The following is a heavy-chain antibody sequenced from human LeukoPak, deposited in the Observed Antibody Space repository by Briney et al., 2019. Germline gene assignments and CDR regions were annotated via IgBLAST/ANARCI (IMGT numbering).Heavy chain of an antibody. CDR1: GYTFDSYG. V-gene: IGHV1-18*01. J-gene: IGHJ6*03. Sequence: GASVKVSCKASGYTFDSYGITWVRQARGQGLEWMGWISGYNGDTKYAQKLQGRVTMTIDTATSTADMELRSLRSDDTAVYYCARGPSNYYMDVWGKGTPVTVSS. CDR2: ISGYNGDT. CDR3: ARGPSNYYMDV.